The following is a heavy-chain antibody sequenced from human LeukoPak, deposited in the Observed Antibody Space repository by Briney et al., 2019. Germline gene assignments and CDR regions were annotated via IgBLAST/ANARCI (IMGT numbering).Heavy chain of an antibody. Sequence: GASVKVSCKASGSTFTSYDINWVRQATGQGLEWMGWMNPNSGNTGYAQKFQGRVTMTRNTSISTAYMELSSLRSEDTAVYYCARAGGSTSYNWFDPWGQGTLVTVSS. CDR1: GSTFTSYD. J-gene: IGHJ5*02. CDR2: MNPNSGNT. V-gene: IGHV1-8*01. D-gene: IGHD2-2*01. CDR3: ARAGGSTSYNWFDP.